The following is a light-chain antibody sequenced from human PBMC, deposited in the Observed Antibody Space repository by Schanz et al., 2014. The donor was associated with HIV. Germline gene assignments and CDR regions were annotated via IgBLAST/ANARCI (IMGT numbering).Light chain of an antibody. CDR2: GAS. CDR1: ESVNSNF. J-gene: IGKJ1*01. V-gene: IGKV3-20*01. CDR3: QHYSSSLWT. Sequence: EIVLTQSPGTLSLSPGERVTLSCWASESVNSNFLAWFQQKPGQAPRLLIYGASSRATDIPDRFSGSGSGTDFTLTISRLEPEDFAVYYCQHYSSSLWTFGQGTKVEIK.